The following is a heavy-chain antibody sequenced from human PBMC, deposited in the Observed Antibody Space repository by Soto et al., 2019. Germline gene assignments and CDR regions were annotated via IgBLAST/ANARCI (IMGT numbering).Heavy chain of an antibody. Sequence: ASGKVSCKASGYTFTSYAIHWVRQAPGQRLEWMGWINCGNGETKYSQKSQGRVTITRDTSATTVSMELSSLRSEDTVVYYCARDARSSIDYWGQGTLVTVSS. D-gene: IGHD6-13*01. CDR3: ARDARSSIDY. V-gene: IGHV1-3*01. J-gene: IGHJ4*02. CDR1: GYTFTSYA. CDR2: INCGNGET.